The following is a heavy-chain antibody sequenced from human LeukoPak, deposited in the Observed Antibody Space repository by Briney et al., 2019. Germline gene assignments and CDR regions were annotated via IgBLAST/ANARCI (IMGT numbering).Heavy chain of an antibody. Sequence: SETLSLTCTVSGGSISSYYWSWIRQPPGKGLEWIGYIYYSGSTNYNPSLKSRITISVDTSKNQFSLKLSSVTAADTAVYYCARGGVATICDYWGQGTLVTVSS. CDR3: ARGGVATICDY. CDR2: IYYSGST. D-gene: IGHD5-12*01. V-gene: IGHV4-59*01. J-gene: IGHJ4*02. CDR1: GGSISSYY.